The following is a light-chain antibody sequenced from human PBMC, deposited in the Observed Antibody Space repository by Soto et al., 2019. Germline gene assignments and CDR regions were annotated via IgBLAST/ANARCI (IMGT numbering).Light chain of an antibody. CDR1: SSDVGGYIY. CDR2: EVS. J-gene: IGLJ3*02. Sequence: QSALTQPASVSGSPGQSITISCTGTSSDVGGYIYVSWYQQHPGKAPKLMIYEVSNRPSGVSNRFSGSKSGNTAPLTISGLQAEDEADYYCSSYTSSSTRVFGGGTKLTVL. CDR3: SSYTSSSTRV. V-gene: IGLV2-14*01.